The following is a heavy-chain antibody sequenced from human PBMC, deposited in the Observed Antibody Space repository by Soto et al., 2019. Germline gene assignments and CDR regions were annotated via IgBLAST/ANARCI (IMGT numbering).Heavy chain of an antibody. CDR1: GFTFSSYW. CDR3: ARRVYAMDV. Sequence: GGSLRLSCAASGFTFSSYWMSWVSQAPGKGLDWVANIKHDGSEKYYVDSVKGRFTISRDNAKNSLYLEMNSLRDEDTAVYYYARRVYAMDVWGQGTTVTVSS. J-gene: IGHJ6*02. CDR2: IKHDGSEK. V-gene: IGHV3-7*01.